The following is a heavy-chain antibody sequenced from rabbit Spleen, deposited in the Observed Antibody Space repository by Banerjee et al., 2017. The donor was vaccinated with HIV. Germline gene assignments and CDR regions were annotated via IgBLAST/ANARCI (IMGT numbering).Heavy chain of an antibody. Sequence: ELVESGGGLVQAGGSLKLSCKASGIAFSKYAMIWVRRAPWKGPEWIAYIYPSFGVANYANSVRGRFTISSDSAQNTVFLQMTSLTASDTATYFCVRGYDDYGDYTRLDLWGPGTLVTVS. V-gene: IGHV1S47*01. CDR3: VRGYDDYGDYTRLDL. D-gene: IGHD2-1*01. CDR1: GIAFSKYA. J-gene: IGHJ3*01. CDR2: IYPSFGVA.